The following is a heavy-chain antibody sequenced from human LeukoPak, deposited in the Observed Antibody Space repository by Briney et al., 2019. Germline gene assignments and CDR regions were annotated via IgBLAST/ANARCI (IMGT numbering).Heavy chain of an antibody. CDR3: ARDIAVAVREAYDAFDI. CDR2: INHSGST. D-gene: IGHD6-19*01. V-gene: IGHV4-34*01. CDR1: GGSFSGYY. J-gene: IGHJ3*02. Sequence: PSETLSLTCAVYGGSFSGYYWSWIRQPPGKGLEWIGEINHSGSTNYNPSLKSRVTISVDTSKNQFSLKLSSVTAADTAVYYCARDIAVAVREAYDAFDIWGQGTMVTVSS.